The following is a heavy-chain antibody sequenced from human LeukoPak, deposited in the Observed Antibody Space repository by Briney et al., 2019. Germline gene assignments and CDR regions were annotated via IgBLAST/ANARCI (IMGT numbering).Heavy chain of an antibody. CDR1: GGSISSSSYY. CDR2: IYYSGSA. Sequence: SETLSLTCTVSGGSISSSSYYWGWIRQPPGKGLEWIGSIYYSGSAYYNPSLKSRVTISVDTSKNQFSLKLSSVTAADTAVYYCARHYSSSWYSRPWAHYHEADYWGQGTLVTVSS. J-gene: IGHJ4*02. D-gene: IGHD6-13*01. CDR3: ARHYSSSWYSRPWAHYHEADY. V-gene: IGHV4-39*07.